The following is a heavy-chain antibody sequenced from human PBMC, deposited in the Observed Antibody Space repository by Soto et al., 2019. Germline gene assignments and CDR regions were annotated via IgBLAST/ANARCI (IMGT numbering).Heavy chain of an antibody. J-gene: IGHJ4*02. D-gene: IGHD6-13*01. V-gene: IGHV4-34*01. Sequence: PSETLSLTCAVYGGSFSGYYWSWIRQPPGKGLEWIGEINHSGSTNYNPSPKSRVTISVDTSKNQFSLKLSSVTAADTAVYYCASLGIAAAGNSYWGQGTLVTVSS. CDR2: INHSGST. CDR3: ASLGIAAAGNSY. CDR1: GGSFSGYY.